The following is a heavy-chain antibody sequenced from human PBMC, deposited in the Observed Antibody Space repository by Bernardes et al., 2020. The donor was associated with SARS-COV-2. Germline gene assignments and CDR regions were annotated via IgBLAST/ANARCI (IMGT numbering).Heavy chain of an antibody. CDR2: ISYDGSNK. J-gene: IGHJ4*02. Sequence: GGSLRLSCAASGFTLSTYAMHWVRQAPGKGLEWVALISYDGSNKYHADSVKGRFTISRDNSKNTLYLQMNSLRAEDTALYFCARGYDYLPDYWGQGTLVTVSS. D-gene: IGHD5-12*01. V-gene: IGHV3-30-3*01. CDR3: ARGYDYLPDY. CDR1: GFTLSTYA.